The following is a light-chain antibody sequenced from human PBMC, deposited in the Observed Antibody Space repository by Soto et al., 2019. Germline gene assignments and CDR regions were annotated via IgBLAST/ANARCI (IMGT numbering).Light chain of an antibody. CDR3: QSFDSSRFYV. CDR2: GNS. V-gene: IGLV1-40*01. J-gene: IGLJ1*01. CDR1: SSNIGTGYD. Sequence: QSVLTQPPSVSGAPGQRVTISCTGSSSNIGTGYDVHGYQQLPGTAPKLLIYGNSNRPSGVPDRFSGSKSGTSASLAITGLQAEDEADYYCQSFDSSRFYVFGTGTKVTVL.